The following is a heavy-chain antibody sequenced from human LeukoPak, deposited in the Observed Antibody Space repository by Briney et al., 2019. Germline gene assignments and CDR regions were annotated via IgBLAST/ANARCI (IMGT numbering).Heavy chain of an antibody. D-gene: IGHD1-1*01. CDR1: GYTLTELS. CDR2: FDPKDGET. Sequence: TSVKVSCKVSGYTLTELSMHWVRQAPGKGLEWMGGFDPKDGETIYAQKFQGRVTMTEDTSTDTAYMELSSLRSEDTAVYYCASRTTLSYYYYMDVWGKGTTVTVSS. J-gene: IGHJ6*03. V-gene: IGHV1-24*01. CDR3: ASRTTLSYYYYMDV.